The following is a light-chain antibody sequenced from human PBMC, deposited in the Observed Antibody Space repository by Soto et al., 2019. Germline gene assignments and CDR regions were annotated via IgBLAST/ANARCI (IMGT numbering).Light chain of an antibody. Sequence: EIVLTQSPATLSLSPGERATLSCRSSQSVSTYLAWYQQKPGQTPRLLIYDSSNRATGIPARFSGSGSGTDFTLIISSLEPEDFAVYYCQQRRSWPITVGQGTRL. CDR3: QQRRSWPIT. V-gene: IGKV3-11*01. CDR1: QSVSTY. J-gene: IGKJ5*01. CDR2: DSS.